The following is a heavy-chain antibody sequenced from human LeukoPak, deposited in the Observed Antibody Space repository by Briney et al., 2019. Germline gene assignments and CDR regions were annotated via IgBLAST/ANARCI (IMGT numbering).Heavy chain of an antibody. CDR1: GYTFTSYG. D-gene: IGHD3-22*01. CDR2: ISAYNGKT. CDR3: ARRYISGYLYYFDY. Sequence: ASVKLSCKAAGYTFTSYGISWVRQAPGQGLEWMGWISAYNGKTNYAQKLQGRVTMTTDTSTSTAYMELRSLRSDDTAVYYCARRYISGYLYYFDYWGQGTLVTVSS. J-gene: IGHJ4*02. V-gene: IGHV1-18*01.